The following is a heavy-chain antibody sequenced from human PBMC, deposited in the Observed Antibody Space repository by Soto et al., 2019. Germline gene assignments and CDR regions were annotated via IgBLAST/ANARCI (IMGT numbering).Heavy chain of an antibody. J-gene: IGHJ3*02. D-gene: IGHD2-15*01. Sequence: QVRLVQSGAEVKKPVSSVKVSCKYSGGTFKTESINWLRQAPGQGLEWMGNILPGFDTTDYAPKFQGRVTSTPCQATTTAYMHLISVTAQDTAFYFCARGHPYGGNCDAFDIWGQGTTVTVSS. CDR3: ARGHPYGGNCDAFDI. V-gene: IGHV1-69*13. CDR1: GGTFKTES. CDR2: ILPGFDTT.